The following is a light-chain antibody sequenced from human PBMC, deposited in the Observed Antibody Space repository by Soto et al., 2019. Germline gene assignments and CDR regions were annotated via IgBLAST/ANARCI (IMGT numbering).Light chain of an antibody. J-gene: IGKJ2*01. CDR2: GAS. V-gene: IGKV3-15*01. CDR3: QQYHNWPPQYT. Sequence: EIVMTKSPASLSVSPGDGATLSCRASQTGASNLAWYQQRPGQGPRLLIHGASTRTAGVPARFSGSGSGTDFTLTISSLQSEDFSVYYCQQYHNWPPQYTFGQGTKLQIK. CDR1: QTGASN.